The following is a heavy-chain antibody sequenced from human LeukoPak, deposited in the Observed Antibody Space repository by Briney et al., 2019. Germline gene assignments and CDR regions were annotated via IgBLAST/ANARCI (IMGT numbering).Heavy chain of an antibody. CDR2: IYYSGST. CDR3: VAVRSLNWFDP. Sequence: PSQTLSLTCTVSGGSISRGGYYWSWIRQHPGTGLEWIGYIYYSGSTYYNPSLKSRVTISVDTSKNQFSLKLSSVTAADTAVYYCVAVRSLNWFDPWGREPWSPSPQ. CDR1: GGSISRGGYY. J-gene: IGHJ5*02. D-gene: IGHD2-21*01. V-gene: IGHV4-31*03.